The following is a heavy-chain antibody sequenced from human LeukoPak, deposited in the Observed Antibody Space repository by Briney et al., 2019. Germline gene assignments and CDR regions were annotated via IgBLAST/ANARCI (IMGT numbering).Heavy chain of an antibody. CDR3: ASHGLTQDGSSGH. J-gene: IGHJ4*02. Sequence: GGSLRLSCAASGFTFSSYGMHWVRQAPGKGLEWVAFIRYDGSNKYYADSVKGRFTISRDNSKNTLYLQMNSLRAEDTAVYYCASHGLTQDGSSGHWGQGTLVTVSS. V-gene: IGHV3-30*02. CDR1: GFTFSSYG. D-gene: IGHD3-22*01. CDR2: IRYDGSNK.